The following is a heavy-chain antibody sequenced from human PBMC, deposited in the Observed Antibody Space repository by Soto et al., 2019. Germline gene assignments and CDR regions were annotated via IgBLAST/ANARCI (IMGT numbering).Heavy chain of an antibody. CDR1: GGSISSRNYY. D-gene: IGHD3-10*01. V-gene: IGHV4-39*01. J-gene: IGHJ5*02. CDR2: LYYSGST. Sequence: QLQLQESGPGLVKPSETLSLTCTVSGGSISSRNYYWGWIRQPPGKGLAWVGSLYYSGSTYYNPSHKNRVTKSDNPSKKQASRKLSTVPAADTAVYYCASRHVVLWFGELFGWFDPWGQGTLVTVSS. CDR3: ASRHVVLWFGELFGWFDP.